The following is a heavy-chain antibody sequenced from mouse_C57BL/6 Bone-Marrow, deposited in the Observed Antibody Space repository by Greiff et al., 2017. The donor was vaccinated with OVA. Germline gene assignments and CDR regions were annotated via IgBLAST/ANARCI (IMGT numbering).Heavy chain of an antibody. J-gene: IGHJ2*01. D-gene: IGHD2-10*01. V-gene: IGHV14-4*01. CDR2: IDPENGDT. CDR1: GFNIKDDY. CDR3: TGLLLDY. Sequence: VQLKESGAELVRPGASVKLSCTASGFNIKDDYMHWVKQRPEQGLEWIGWIDPENGDTEYASKFQGKANITADTSSNTAYLQLSSLTSEDTAVYYCTGLLLDYWGQGTTLTVSS.